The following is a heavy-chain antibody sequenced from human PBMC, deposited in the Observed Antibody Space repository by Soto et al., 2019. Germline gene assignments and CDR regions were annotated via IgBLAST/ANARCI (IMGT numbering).Heavy chain of an antibody. CDR1: GYTFTSYG. J-gene: IGHJ6*02. CDR2: IRAYNRNT. CDR3: ARDLPTMDV. Sequence: QVQLVQSGAEVKKPGASVKVSCKASGYTFTSYGISWVRQAPGQGLEWMGWIRAYNRNTNSAQKLQGRVNMTTDTPTSTASMELRSLRSDYTAVYFCARDLPTMDVWGQGTTVTVSS. V-gene: IGHV1-18*01.